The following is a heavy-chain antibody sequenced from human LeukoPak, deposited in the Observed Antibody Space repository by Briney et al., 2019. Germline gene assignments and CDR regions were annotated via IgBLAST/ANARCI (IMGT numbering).Heavy chain of an antibody. J-gene: IGHJ4*02. CDR2: IYHSGST. CDR1: GYSISGGYY. V-gene: IGHV4-38-2*02. Sequence: SETLSLTCTVSGYSISGGYYWGWIRQPPGKGLEWIGNIYHSGSTYYNPSLKSRVTISVDTSKNQFSLKLSSVTAADTAVYYCAGALLRYFDWYRRQLDYWGQGTLVTVSS. CDR3: AGALLRYFDWYRRQLDY. D-gene: IGHD3-9*01.